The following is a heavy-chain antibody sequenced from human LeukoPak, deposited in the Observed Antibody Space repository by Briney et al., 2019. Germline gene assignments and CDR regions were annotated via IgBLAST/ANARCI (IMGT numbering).Heavy chain of an antibody. D-gene: IGHD6-13*01. V-gene: IGHV4-4*07. CDR2: IYTSGST. Sequence: SETLSLTCTVTGVSVTNYYWSRLRQPAGKGLEWIGRIYTSGSTSYNPSLRSRLTMSVDTSKNQFSLNLSSVTAADTAVYYCARFTKDSSSSSGYYFDYWGQGTLVTVSS. CDR3: ARFTKDSSSSSGYYFDY. CDR1: GVSVTNYY. J-gene: IGHJ4*02.